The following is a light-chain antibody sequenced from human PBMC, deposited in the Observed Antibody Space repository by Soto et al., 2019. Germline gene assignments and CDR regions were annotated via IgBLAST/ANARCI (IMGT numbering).Light chain of an antibody. J-gene: IGKJ5*01. Sequence: DIQMTQSPSSVSASVGDRVNITCRASQDIAGYLAWYQHNPGRTPERLIHGASRLQSGVPARFRGXGHGTDLTFRINRLQTEDSATYYSQQAYSFPITFRQGTRLEIK. CDR2: GAS. CDR1: QDIAGY. V-gene: IGKV1D-12*01. CDR3: QQAYSFPIT.